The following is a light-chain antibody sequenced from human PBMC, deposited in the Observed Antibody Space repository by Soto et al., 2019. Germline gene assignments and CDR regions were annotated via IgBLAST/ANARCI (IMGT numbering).Light chain of an antibody. CDR3: QQYNSYSWT. CDR2: DAS. J-gene: IGKJ1*01. Sequence: DIQMTQSPSSLSASVGDRVTITCRASQSISSHLTWYQQKPGKAPKLLIYDASSLESGVPSRFSGSGSGTEFTLNISSLQPDDFATYYCQQYNSYSWTFGQGTKVEIK. V-gene: IGKV1-5*01. CDR1: QSISSH.